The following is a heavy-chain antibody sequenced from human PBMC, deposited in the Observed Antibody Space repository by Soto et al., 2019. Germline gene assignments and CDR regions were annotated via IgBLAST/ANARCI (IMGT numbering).Heavy chain of an antibody. CDR1: GGSISGSISRYY. CDR2: SCTSGST. CDR3: ASTFPYYDTRGYYPH. Sequence: QVQLQESGPGLVKPWETLSLTCTVSGGSISGSISRYYWTWIRQPAGKGLEWIGHSCTSGSTNYNPAPTRRVTMSVDTSRNRLSLKLTSVTAADPAVYFCASTFPYYDTRGYYPHWGQGTLVTVSS. D-gene: IGHD3-22*01. V-gene: IGHV4-4*07. J-gene: IGHJ4*02.